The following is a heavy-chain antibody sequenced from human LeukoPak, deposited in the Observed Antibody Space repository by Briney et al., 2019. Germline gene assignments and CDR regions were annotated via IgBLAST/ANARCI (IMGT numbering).Heavy chain of an antibody. V-gene: IGHV1-69*06. J-gene: IGHJ4*02. CDR2: IIPIFGTA. Sequence: SVKVSCKASGGTFSSYAISWVRQAPGQGLEWMGWIIPIFGTANYAQKFQGRVTITADKSTSTAYMELSSLRSEDTAVYYCARESPPSVTPPSPFDYWGQGTLVTVSS. D-gene: IGHD4-17*01. CDR1: GGTFSSYA. CDR3: ARESPPSVTPPSPFDY.